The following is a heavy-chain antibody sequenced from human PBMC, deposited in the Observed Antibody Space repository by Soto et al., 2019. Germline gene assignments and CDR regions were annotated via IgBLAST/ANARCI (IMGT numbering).Heavy chain of an antibody. CDR2: ISSSSSYI. J-gene: IGHJ4*02. CDR3: ARDPYIYNWNYYFDY. Sequence: EVQLVESGGGLVKPGGSLRLSCAASGFTFSSYSMNWVRQAPGKGLEWVSSISSSSSYIYYADSVKGRFTISRDNAKNSLYLQMNSLRAEDTAVYYCARDPYIYNWNYYFDYWGQGTLVTVSS. V-gene: IGHV3-21*01. CDR1: GFTFSSYS. D-gene: IGHD1-7*01.